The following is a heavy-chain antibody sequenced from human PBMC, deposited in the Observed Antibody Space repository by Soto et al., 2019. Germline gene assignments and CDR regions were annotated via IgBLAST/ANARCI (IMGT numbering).Heavy chain of an antibody. D-gene: IGHD1-20*01. CDR2: IIPTFGTA. J-gene: IGHJ5*02. V-gene: IGHV1-69*01. CDR1: GGTFSSYA. Sequence: QVQLVQSGAEVKKPGSSVKVSYKASGGTFSSYAISWVRQAPGQGLEWMGGIIPTFGTANYAQKFQGRVTITADESTSKAYMELSSLRSEDTAVYYCAIYNWTPTNWFDPWGQGTLVTVSS. CDR3: AIYNWTPTNWFDP.